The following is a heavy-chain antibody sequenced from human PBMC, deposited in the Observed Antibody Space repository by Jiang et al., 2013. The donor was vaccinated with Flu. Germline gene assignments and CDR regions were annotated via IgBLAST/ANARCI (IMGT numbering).Heavy chain of an antibody. Sequence: SYGISWVRQAPGQGLEWMGWISAYNGNTNYAQKLQGRVTMTTDTSTSTAYMELRSLRSDDTAVYYCARLRYFDWLLYHWGQGTLVTVSS. CDR1: SYG. J-gene: IGHJ5*02. CDR2: ISAYNGNT. V-gene: IGHV1-18*01. CDR3: ARLRYFDWLLYH. D-gene: IGHD3-9*01.